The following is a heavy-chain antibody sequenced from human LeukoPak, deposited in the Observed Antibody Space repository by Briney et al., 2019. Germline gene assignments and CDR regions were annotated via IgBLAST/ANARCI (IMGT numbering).Heavy chain of an antibody. D-gene: IGHD3-10*01. V-gene: IGHV3-7*01. Sequence: GGSLRLPCAASGFTFSSNWMYWVRQAPGKRLEWVANIKQDGSEKYYVDSVKGRFTISRDNAKNSVYLQMNSLRAEDTAVYYCARDPGNYYGSGSYYEHYWGQGTLVTVSS. CDR2: IKQDGSEK. CDR3: ARDPGNYYGSGSYYEHY. J-gene: IGHJ4*02. CDR1: GFTFSSNW.